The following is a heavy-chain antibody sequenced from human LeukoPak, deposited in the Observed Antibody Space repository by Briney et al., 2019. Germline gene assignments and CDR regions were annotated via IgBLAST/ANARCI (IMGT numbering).Heavy chain of an antibody. V-gene: IGHV3-23*01. CDR3: ATQRLGGSSDY. J-gene: IGHJ4*02. CDR1: GFTFSSYA. CDR2: ISGSGGST. Sequence: GGSLRLSCAASGFTFSSYAMSWVRQAPGKGLEWVSTISGSGGSTYYADSVKGRFTISRDNSKTTLYLQMNSLRAEDTAIYYCATQRLGGSSDYWGQGTLVTVSS. D-gene: IGHD6-6*01.